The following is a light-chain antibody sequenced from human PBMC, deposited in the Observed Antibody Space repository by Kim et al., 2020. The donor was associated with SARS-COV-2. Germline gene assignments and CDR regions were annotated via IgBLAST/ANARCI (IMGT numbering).Light chain of an antibody. CDR3: AAWDDGLNGSV. CDR1: SSNNESSV. Sequence: LSVHSTCSGSSSNNESSVVNGYQQHPGTAPKPIMYSNDYRPPGVPDRFSCSKSGTWASPAISGRQTEDEADYYCAAWDDGLNGSVFGGGTQLTVL. CDR2: SND. J-gene: IGLJ3*02. V-gene: IGLV1-44*01.